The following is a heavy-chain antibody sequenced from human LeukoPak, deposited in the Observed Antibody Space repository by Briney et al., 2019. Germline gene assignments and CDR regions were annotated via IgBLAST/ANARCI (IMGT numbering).Heavy chain of an antibody. CDR2: IGTSSTTI. CDR1: GFTFSSYT. V-gene: IGHV3-48*02. CDR3: AKGLRTGVGPYMGYHYYMDV. J-gene: IGHJ6*03. Sequence: PGGSLRLSCAASGFTFSSYTMNWVRQPPGKGLEWVSNIGTSSTTIYYADSVKGRFTISRDNSYNTVSLQMNSLRDEDTGVYYCAKGLRTGVGPYMGYHYYMDVWGKGATVTVSS. D-gene: IGHD3-16*01.